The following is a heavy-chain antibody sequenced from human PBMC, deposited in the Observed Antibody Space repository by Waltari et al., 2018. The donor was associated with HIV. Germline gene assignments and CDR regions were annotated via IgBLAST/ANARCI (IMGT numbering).Heavy chain of an antibody. D-gene: IGHD1-26*01. Sequence: QVQLVQSGAEVKKPGASVKVSCKTSGYTFTTYDITWVRQATGQGLEWIGWMSPNSGNTGYAQKFQGRLTMTRNTSISTAYMELSSLRSEDTAVYYCASRGDLLGWVVDYWGQGTLVTVSS. J-gene: IGHJ4*02. CDR3: ASRGDLLGWVVDY. CDR2: MSPNSGNT. V-gene: IGHV1-8*01. CDR1: GYTFTTYD.